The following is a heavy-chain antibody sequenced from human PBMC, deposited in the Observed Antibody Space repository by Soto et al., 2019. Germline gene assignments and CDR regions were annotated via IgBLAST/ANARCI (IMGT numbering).Heavy chain of an antibody. CDR2: INTYSGMT. Sequence: QVQLVQSGGEVKKPGASVTVSCKASGYTFINYHITWVRQAPGQGLEWMAWINTYSGMTDYAQRFQGRVTMTRDTSTSTAFMELRNLESDDTAVYFCAKSPRGEMATDWGQGTLVIVSS. V-gene: IGHV1-18*01. D-gene: IGHD2-21*01. CDR3: AKSPRGEMATD. CDR1: GYTFINYH. J-gene: IGHJ4*02.